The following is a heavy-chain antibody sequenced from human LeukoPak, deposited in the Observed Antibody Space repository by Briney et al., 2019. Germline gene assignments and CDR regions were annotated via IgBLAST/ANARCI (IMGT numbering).Heavy chain of an antibody. CDR1: GYTFTGYY. J-gene: IGHJ4*02. CDR3: ARGLLADENPGVDY. Sequence: GASVKVSCKASGYTFTGYYMHWVRQAPGQGLEWMGWINPNSGGTNYAQKFQGRVTMTRNTSISTAYMELSSLRSEDTAVYYCARGLLADENPGVDYWGQGTLVTVSS. V-gene: IGHV1-2*02. D-gene: IGHD3-3*02. CDR2: INPNSGGT.